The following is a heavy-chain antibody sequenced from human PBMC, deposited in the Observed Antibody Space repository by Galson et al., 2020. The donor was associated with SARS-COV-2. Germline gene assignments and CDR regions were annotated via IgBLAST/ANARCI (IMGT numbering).Heavy chain of an antibody. J-gene: IGHJ4*02. V-gene: IGHV5-51*01. Sequence: GESLKISCKGSGYIFTSNWIGWVRQMPGKGLEWMGMIYPGDSDTRYSPSFQGQVTISADKSITTAYLQWSSLKASDTAMYYCARRIEYGSSSLDYWGQGTLVTVSS. D-gene: IGHD6-6*01. CDR2: IYPGDSDT. CDR3: ARRIEYGSSSLDY. CDR1: GYIFTSNW.